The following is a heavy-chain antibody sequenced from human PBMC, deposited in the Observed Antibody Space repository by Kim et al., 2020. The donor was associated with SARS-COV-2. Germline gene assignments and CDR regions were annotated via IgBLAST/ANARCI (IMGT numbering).Heavy chain of an antibody. V-gene: IGHV3-33*01. D-gene: IGHD3-10*01. CDR3: ARDCLFKGDGDYYYYMDV. Sequence: GGSLRLSCAASGFTFSSYGMHWVRQAPGKGLEWVAVIWYDGSNKYYADSVKGRFTISRDNSKNTLYLQMNSLRAEDTAVYYCARDCLFKGDGDYYYYMDVWGKGTTVTVSS. CDR1: GFTFSSYG. CDR2: IWYDGSNK. J-gene: IGHJ6*03.